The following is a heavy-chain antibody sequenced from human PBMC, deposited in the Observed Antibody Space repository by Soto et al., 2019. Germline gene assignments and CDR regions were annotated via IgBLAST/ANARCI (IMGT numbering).Heavy chain of an antibody. J-gene: IGHJ6*02. Sequence: SKTLSLTCTVSGGSISSGGYYWSWIRQHPGKGLEWIGYIYYSGSTYYNPSLKSRVTISVDTSKNQFSLKLSSVTAADTAVYYCAREVGLWFGETYGMDVWGQGTTVTVSS. CDR2: IYYSGST. V-gene: IGHV4-31*03. CDR1: GGSISSGGYY. CDR3: AREVGLWFGETYGMDV. D-gene: IGHD3-10*01.